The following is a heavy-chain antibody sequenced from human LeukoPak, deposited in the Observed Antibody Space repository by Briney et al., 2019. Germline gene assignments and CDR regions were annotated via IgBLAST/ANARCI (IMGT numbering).Heavy chain of an antibody. V-gene: IGHV4-38-2*02. D-gene: IGHD3-3*01. CDR3: ARVPGVYFDFSIGFGSGWFDP. Sequence: SETLSLTCFVSGYPINIDYSWGWIRQSPGKGLEWIGVISPKGITYYNPSLRGRVSISPDTSKNQFSLRLSSMTATDTAMYYCARVPGVYFDFSIGFGSGWFDPWGQGTLVTVSS. CDR2: ISPKGIT. J-gene: IGHJ5*02. CDR1: GYPINIDYS.